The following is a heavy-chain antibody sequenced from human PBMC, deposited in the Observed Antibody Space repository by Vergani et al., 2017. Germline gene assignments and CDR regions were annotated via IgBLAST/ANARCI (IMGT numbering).Heavy chain of an antibody. D-gene: IGHD6-19*01. CDR2: IYYSGST. V-gene: IGHV4-59*08. CDR3: ASQYSSGWYVGWFDP. Sequence: QVQLRESGPGLVKPSETLSLTCTVSGGSISSYYWSWIRQPPGKGLEWIGYIYYSGSTNYNPSLKSRVTISVDTSKNQFSLKLSSVTAADTAVYYCASQYSSGWYVGWFDPWGQGTLVTVSS. J-gene: IGHJ5*02. CDR1: GGSISSYY.